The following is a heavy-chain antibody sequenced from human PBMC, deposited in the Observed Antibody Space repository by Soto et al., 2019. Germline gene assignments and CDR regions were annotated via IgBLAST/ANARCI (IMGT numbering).Heavy chain of an antibody. D-gene: IGHD3-22*01. V-gene: IGHV3-33*01. CDR3: AGDSYGWQNYYDSSGYNLDY. CDR1: GFTFSSYG. Sequence: GGSLRLSCAASGFTFSSYGMNWVRQAPGKGLEWVAVIWYDGSKKYYADSVKGRFTISRDKSKNTLYLQMNSLRAEETAVYYGAGDSYGWQNYYDSSGYNLDYWGQGTLVTVSS. J-gene: IGHJ4*02. CDR2: IWYDGSKK.